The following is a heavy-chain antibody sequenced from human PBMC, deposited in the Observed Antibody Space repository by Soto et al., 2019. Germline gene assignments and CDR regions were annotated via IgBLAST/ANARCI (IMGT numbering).Heavy chain of an antibody. V-gene: IGHV4-31*03. J-gene: IGHJ4*02. Sequence: SETLSLTCTVSGGSINSSGYYWNWVRQRPDTGLEWIGHIYFSGNTYYNPSLKTNPSLKSRVIISVDTPKNQLSLWLSSVTAADTAIYDCAAGDAWDILLAYWGQGTLVTVSS. CDR2: IYFSGNT. CDR3: AAGDAWDILLAY. CDR1: GGSINSSGYY. D-gene: IGHD1-26*01.